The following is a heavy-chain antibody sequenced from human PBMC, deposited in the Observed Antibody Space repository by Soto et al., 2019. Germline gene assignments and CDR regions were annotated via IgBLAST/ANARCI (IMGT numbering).Heavy chain of an antibody. CDR3: AREGREAAESDMDV. J-gene: IGHJ6*02. Sequence: SVKVSCKASGGTFSSYAISWVRQAPGQGLEWMGGIIPIFGTANYAQKFQGRVTITADKSTSTAYMELSSLRSEDTAVYYCAREGREAAESDMDVWGQGTTVTVSS. V-gene: IGHV1-69*06. CDR2: IIPIFGTA. CDR1: GGTFSSYA. D-gene: IGHD6-13*01.